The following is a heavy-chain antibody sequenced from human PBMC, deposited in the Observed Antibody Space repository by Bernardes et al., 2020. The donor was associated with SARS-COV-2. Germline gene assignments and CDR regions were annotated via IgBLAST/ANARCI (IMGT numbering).Heavy chain of an antibody. V-gene: IGHV3-23*01. Sequence: VGSLRLSCAASGLTFRSYVMTWVRLAPGKGLEWVSTIRRTGETYYADSVKGRFTISRHNSNNTLSLQMTSLRTEDTAVYYCAKLGDSGTYFNPPDYWGQGTLVTVSS. CDR2: IRRTGET. CDR3: AKLGDSGTYFNPPDY. J-gene: IGHJ4*02. D-gene: IGHD3-10*01. CDR1: GLTFRSYV.